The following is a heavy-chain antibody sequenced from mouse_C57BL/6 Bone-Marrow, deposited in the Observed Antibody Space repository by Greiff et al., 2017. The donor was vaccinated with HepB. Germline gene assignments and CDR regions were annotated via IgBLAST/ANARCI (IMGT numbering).Heavy chain of an antibody. V-gene: IGHV7-3*01. J-gene: IGHJ3*01. CDR3: ARYAQAGGFAY. CDR2: IRNKANGYTT. CDR1: GFTFTDYY. Sequence: EVKLMESGGGLVQPGGSLSLSCAASGFTFTDYYMSWVRQPPGKALEWLGFIRNKANGYTTEYSASVKGRFTISRDNSQSILYLQMNALRAEDSATYYCARYAQAGGFAYWGQGTLVTVSA. D-gene: IGHD3-2*02.